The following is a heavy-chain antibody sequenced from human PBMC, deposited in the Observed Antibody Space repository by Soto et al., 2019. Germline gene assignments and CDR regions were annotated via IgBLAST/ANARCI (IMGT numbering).Heavy chain of an antibody. J-gene: IGHJ4*02. CDR2: IYYSGST. V-gene: IGHV4-59*01. CDR1: GGSISSYY. Sequence: TLSLTCTVSGGSISSYYWSWIRQPPGKGLEWIGYIYYSGSTNYNPSLKSRVTISVDTSKNQFSLKLSSVTAADTAVYYCARAPGVSIAVAVHSTEFDYWGQGTLVTVSS. D-gene: IGHD6-19*01. CDR3: ARAPGVSIAVAVHSTEFDY.